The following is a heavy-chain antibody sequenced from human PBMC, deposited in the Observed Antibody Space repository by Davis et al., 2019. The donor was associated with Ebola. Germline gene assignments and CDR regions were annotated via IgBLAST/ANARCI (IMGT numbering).Heavy chain of an antibody. V-gene: IGHV1-18*01. D-gene: IGHD3-3*01. Sequence: ASVKVSCKASGYTFTSYGISWVRQAPGQGLEWMGWISGYEDNRNYAPRFQGRITLTTDTSTSTAYMELRSLKSDDTAVYYCARQRISIFGVAPTFDFWGQGALVTVSS. J-gene: IGHJ4*02. CDR2: ISGYEDNR. CDR1: GYTFTSYG. CDR3: ARQRISIFGVAPTFDF.